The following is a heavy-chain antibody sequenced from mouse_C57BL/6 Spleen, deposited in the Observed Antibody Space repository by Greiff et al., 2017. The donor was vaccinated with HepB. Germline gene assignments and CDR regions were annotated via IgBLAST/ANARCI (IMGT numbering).Heavy chain of an antibody. V-gene: IGHV1-74*01. J-gene: IGHJ3*01. Sequence: VQLQQPGAELVKPGASVKVSCKASGYTFTSYWMHWVKQRPGQGLEWIGRIHPSDSDTNYNQKFKGKATLTVDKSSSTAYMQLSSLTSDDSAVYYCAMVYYDYDDRFAYWGQGTLVTVSA. CDR2: IHPSDSDT. CDR3: AMVYYDYDDRFAY. CDR1: GYTFTSYW. D-gene: IGHD2-4*01.